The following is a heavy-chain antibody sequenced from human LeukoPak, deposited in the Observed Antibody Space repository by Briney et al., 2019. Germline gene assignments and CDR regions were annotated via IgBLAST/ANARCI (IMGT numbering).Heavy chain of an antibody. CDR1: GFTFSNYA. CDR3: AKWGDYDILTGYYDSDY. D-gene: IGHD3-9*01. V-gene: IGHV3-23*01. CDR2: IGGRDGGT. J-gene: IGHJ4*02. Sequence: GASLRLSCAASGFTFSNYAMSWVRQAPGKGLEWVSAIGGRDGGTYYADSVKGRFTVSGDDPKNTLYLQMNTLRAEDTAVYYCAKWGDYDILTGYYDSDYWGQGTLVTVSS.